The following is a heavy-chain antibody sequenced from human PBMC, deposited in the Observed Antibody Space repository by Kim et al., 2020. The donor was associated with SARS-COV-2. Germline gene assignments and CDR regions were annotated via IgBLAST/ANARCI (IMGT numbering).Heavy chain of an antibody. Sequence: GGSLRLSCAASGFTFSSYAMSWVRQAPGKGLEWVSAISGSGGSTYYTDSVKGRFTISRDNSKNTLYLQMNSLRAEDTAVYYCAKGVTKQWLESVYYYGMDVWGQGTTVTVSS. J-gene: IGHJ6*02. CDR2: ISGSGGST. CDR1: GFTFSSYA. CDR3: AKGVTKQWLESVYYYGMDV. D-gene: IGHD6-19*01. V-gene: IGHV3-23*01.